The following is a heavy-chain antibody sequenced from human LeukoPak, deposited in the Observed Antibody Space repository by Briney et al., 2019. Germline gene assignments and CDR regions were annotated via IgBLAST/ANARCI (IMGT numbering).Heavy chain of an antibody. D-gene: IGHD6-19*01. V-gene: IGHV5-51*03. J-gene: IGHJ6*03. CDR3: ARSSGWYGGYYYYMDV. Sequence: GESLKISCKGFGYSFTSYWIGWVRQMPGKGLEWMGIIYPGDSDTRYSPSLQGQVTISADKSISTAYLQWSSLKASDTAMYYCARSSGWYGGYYYYMDVWGKGTTVTVSS. CDR2: IYPGDSDT. CDR1: GYSFTSYW.